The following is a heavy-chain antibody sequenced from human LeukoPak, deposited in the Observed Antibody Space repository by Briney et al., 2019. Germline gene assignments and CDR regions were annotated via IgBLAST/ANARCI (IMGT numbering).Heavy chain of an antibody. CDR1: GYTFTSYG. CDR2: ISAYNGNT. Sequence: ASVKVSCKASGYTFTSYGISWVRQAPGQGLEWMGWISAYNGNTNYAQKLQGRVTMTTDISTSTAYMELRSLRSDDTAVYYCASAKVVPADAYYYGMDVWGQGTTVTVSS. J-gene: IGHJ6*02. V-gene: IGHV1-18*01. CDR3: ASAKVVPADAYYYGMDV. D-gene: IGHD2-2*01.